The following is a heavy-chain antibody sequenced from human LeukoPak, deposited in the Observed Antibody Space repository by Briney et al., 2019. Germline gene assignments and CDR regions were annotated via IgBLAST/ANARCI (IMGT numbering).Heavy chain of an antibody. D-gene: IGHD7-27*01. Sequence: GGSLRLSCAASGFTFSTYWIHWVRQAPGKGLVWVSRINTDGSSTNYADAVKGRFTISRDNANNTLYPQMNSLRAEDTAVYYCARTLNWAFDFWGQGTLVTVSS. J-gene: IGHJ4*02. CDR1: GFTFSTYW. CDR2: INTDGSST. CDR3: ARTLNWAFDF. V-gene: IGHV3-74*01.